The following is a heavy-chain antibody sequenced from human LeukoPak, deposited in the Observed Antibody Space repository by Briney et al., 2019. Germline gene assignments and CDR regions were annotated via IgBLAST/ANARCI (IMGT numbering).Heavy chain of an antibody. Sequence: ASVKVSCKSSGYNFPRYGVSWVRLAPGQGLEWMGSIITYNGSTNFPRKFQGRVTMTADTSTSTVYMELRSLRSDDTAVYYCTSGGWVRASHDFDYWDQGTLVTFSS. CDR2: IITYNGST. V-gene: IGHV1-18*01. CDR3: TSGGWVRASHDFDY. J-gene: IGHJ4*02. D-gene: IGHD6-19*01. CDR1: GYNFPRYG.